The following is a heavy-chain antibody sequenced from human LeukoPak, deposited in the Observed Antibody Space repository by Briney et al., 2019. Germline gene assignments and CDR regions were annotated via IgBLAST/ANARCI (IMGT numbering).Heavy chain of an antibody. CDR2: VYHTGST. CDR3: ARFSSIAAAFDY. V-gene: IGHV4-59*12. J-gene: IGHJ4*02. D-gene: IGHD6-13*01. CDR1: GGSMNTYF. Sequence: SETLSLTCTVSGGSMNTYFWSWIRQPPGKGLEWMGYVYHTGSTTYKPSLKSRITISVDTSKNQFSLKLTSVTAADTAVYYCARFSSIAAAFDYWGLGTLVTVSS.